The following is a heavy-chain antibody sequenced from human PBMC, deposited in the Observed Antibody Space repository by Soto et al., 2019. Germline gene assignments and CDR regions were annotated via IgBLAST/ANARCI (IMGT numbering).Heavy chain of an antibody. J-gene: IGHJ6*02. V-gene: IGHV1-18*04. CDR3: AREVGHMDV. CDR2: VSPYNGDT. CDR1: GYTFTTYG. D-gene: IGHD2-2*01. Sequence: ASVKVSCKASGYTFTTYGINWVRQAPGQGLEWMGWVSPYNGDTTYAQKVQGRVTMTTDTSTRTAYLELRSLRSDDTAVYYCAREVGHMDVWGQGTTVTVSS.